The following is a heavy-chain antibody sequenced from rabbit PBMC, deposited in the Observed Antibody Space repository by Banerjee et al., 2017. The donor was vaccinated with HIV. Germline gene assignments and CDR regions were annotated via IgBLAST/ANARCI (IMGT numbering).Heavy chain of an antibody. V-gene: IGHV1S43*01. CDR1: GIDFSSYYY. Sequence: QQQLEESGGGLVKPGGTLTLTCKASGIDFSSYYYMCWVRQAPGKGLELIACIDTSSGYTWYASWAKGRFTISKTSSTTVTLQMTSLTAADTATYFCAREGYTGYANIGYALWGPGTLVTVS. CDR3: AREGYTGYANIGYAL. J-gene: IGHJ4*01. D-gene: IGHD7-1*01. CDR2: IDTSSGYT.